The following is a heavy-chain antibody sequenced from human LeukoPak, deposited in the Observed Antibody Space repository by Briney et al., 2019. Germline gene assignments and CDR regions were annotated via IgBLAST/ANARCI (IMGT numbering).Heavy chain of an antibody. Sequence: SETLSLTCTVSAGSVSSYYWSWIRQPPGKGLEWIGYIHYTGSTNYNPSLKSRVTMLIDTSKNQFSLKLSSVTAADTAVYYCAGGRYSAGDNWFDPWGQGTLVTVSS. CDR3: AGGRYSAGDNWFDP. J-gene: IGHJ5*02. V-gene: IGHV4-59*02. CDR1: AGSVSSYY. D-gene: IGHD3-9*01. CDR2: IHYTGST.